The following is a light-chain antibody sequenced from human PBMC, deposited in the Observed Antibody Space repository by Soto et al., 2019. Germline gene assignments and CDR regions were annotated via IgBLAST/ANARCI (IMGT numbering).Light chain of an antibody. J-gene: IGKJ4*01. CDR3: QQRTHWPPLT. CDR1: QSISSH. Sequence: EIVLTQSPATLSLSPGERATLSCRASQSISSHLAWYQQKPGQPPRLLIYDASHRATGIPARFSGSWSGTDFTLNISSLEPEDVAVYYCQQRTHWPPLTFGGGNKVEIK. V-gene: IGKV3-11*01. CDR2: DAS.